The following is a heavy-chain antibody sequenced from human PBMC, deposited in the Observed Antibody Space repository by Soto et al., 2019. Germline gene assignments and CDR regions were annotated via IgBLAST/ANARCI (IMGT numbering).Heavy chain of an antibody. J-gene: IGHJ4*02. D-gene: IGHD1-26*01. Sequence: QVQLVQSGAEVKKPGASVKVSCKASGYTFTTSDINWVRQATGKGLEWMGWMNPNSGNTGYAQKFQGRVTMTRDTSISTAYMELNRLRSEDTAVYYCARRLGYYRFDLWGQGTLVTVSS. V-gene: IGHV1-8*01. CDR1: GYTFTTSD. CDR3: ARRLGYYRFDL. CDR2: MNPNSGNT.